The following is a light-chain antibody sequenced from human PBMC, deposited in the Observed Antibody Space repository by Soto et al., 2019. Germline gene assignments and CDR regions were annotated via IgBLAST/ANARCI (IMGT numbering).Light chain of an antibody. CDR1: SSNIGADYD. V-gene: IGLV1-40*01. CDR3: QSYDSIVSGSRVV. CDR2: GNS. J-gene: IGLJ2*01. Sequence: QSVLTQPPSVSEAPGQRVTISCTGSSSNIGADYDVHWYQQLPGTAPKLLIYGNSNRPSGVPDRFSGSKSGTSASLAITGLQAEDEADYYCQSYDSIVSGSRVVFGGGTKLTVL.